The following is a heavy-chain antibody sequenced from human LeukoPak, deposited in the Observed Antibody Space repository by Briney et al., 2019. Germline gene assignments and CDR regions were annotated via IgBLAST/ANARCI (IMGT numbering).Heavy chain of an antibody. CDR3: ARAPHYYDSNYMDV. D-gene: IGHD3-22*01. J-gene: IGHJ6*03. V-gene: IGHV1-69*13. CDR2: IIPIFGTA. CDR1: GGTFSSYA. Sequence: SVKVSCKASGGTFSSYAISWVRQAPGQGLERMGGIIPIFGTANYAQKFQGRVTITADESTSTAYMELSSLRSEDTAVYYCARAPHYYDSNYMDVWGKGTTVTISS.